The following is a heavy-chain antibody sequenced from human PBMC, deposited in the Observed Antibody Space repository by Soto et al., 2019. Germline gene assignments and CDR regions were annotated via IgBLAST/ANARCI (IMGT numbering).Heavy chain of an antibody. Sequence: QVQLVQSGAEVKEPGSSVKVSCKVSGGTFSSQTINWVRQVPGQGLEWMGSVIPIIGEGKYAQSFLGRVTIPADRPTSTAYMERSSLRSEDTAVYYCARPAVNDLDADSSAFDIWGQGTMVTVSS. D-gene: IGHD1-1*01. V-gene: IGHV1-69*02. CDR2: VIPIIGEG. CDR3: ARPAVNDLDADSSAFDI. J-gene: IGHJ3*02. CDR1: GGTFSSQT.